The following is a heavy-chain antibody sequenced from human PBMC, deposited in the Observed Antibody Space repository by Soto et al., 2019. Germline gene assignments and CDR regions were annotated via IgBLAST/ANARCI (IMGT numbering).Heavy chain of an antibody. CDR1: GVTFSSYA. D-gene: IGHD6-13*01. V-gene: IGHV3-23*01. CDR2: ISGSGGST. Sequence: QAGGSVRLSCAASGVTFSSYAMIWVRQAPGKGLEWVSAISGSGGSTYYADSVKGRFTISRDNSKNTLYLQMNSLRAEDTAVYYCAKDDSFHLYSSSWSISDYWGHGTLVTVSS. J-gene: IGHJ4*01. CDR3: AKDDSFHLYSSSWSISDY.